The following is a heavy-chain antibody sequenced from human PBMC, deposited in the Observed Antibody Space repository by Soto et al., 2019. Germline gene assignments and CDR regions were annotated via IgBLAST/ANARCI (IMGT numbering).Heavy chain of an antibody. CDR3: ARLSDCTNGVCYYYGMDV. CDR2: IYPGDSDT. V-gene: IGHV5-51*01. Sequence: GESLKISCKGSGYSFTSYWIGWVRQMPGKGLEWMGIIYPGDSDTRYSPSFQGQVTISADKSISTAYLQWSSLKASDTAMYYCARLSDCTNGVCYYYGMDVWGQGTTVTAP. J-gene: IGHJ6*02. D-gene: IGHD2-8*01. CDR1: GYSFTSYW.